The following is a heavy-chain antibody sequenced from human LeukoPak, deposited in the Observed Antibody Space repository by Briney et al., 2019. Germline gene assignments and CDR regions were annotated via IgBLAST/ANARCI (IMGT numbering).Heavy chain of an antibody. CDR3: ARTPYGANSCADY. D-gene: IGHD4-23*01. Sequence: KPSETLSLTCTVSGFSISDTYCWGWIRQPPGKGLEWIGAISHSGSTSYNPFLKSRVTISIDTSKNQFSLKLSSVTAADTAVYYCARTPYGANSCADYWGQGTLVTVSS. CDR1: GFSISDTYC. CDR2: ISHSGST. J-gene: IGHJ4*02. V-gene: IGHV4-38-2*02.